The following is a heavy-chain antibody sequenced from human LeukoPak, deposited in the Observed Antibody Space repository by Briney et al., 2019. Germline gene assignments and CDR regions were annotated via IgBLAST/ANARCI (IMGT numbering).Heavy chain of an antibody. J-gene: IGHJ4*02. V-gene: IGHV3-48*01. CDR1: GFTFSNYW. CDR2: ISSSSRTI. D-gene: IGHD6-25*01. CDR3: ARGGYSSGWNRFDY. Sequence: PGGSLRLSCAASGFTFSNYWIHWVRQAPGKGLEWVSYISSSSRTIHYADSVKGRFTISRDNAKNSLYLQMNSLRAEDTAVYYCARGGYSSGWNRFDYWGQGTLVTVSS.